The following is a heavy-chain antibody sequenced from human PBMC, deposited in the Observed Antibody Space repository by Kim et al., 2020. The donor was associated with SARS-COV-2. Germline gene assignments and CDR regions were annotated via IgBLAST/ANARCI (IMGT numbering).Heavy chain of an antibody. CDR3: ARYPSTSCCLFDY. D-gene: IGHD2-2*01. CDR2: ISSSSSSYI. Sequence: GGSLRLSCAASGFTFTSYSMNWVRQPPGKGLQWVASISSSSSSYIYYADSVKGRFTISRDNAKNSLFLQMNGLRAEDTAVYYCARYPSTSCCLFDYWGQGTVVTVSS. J-gene: IGHJ4*02. CDR1: GFTFTSYS. V-gene: IGHV3-21*01.